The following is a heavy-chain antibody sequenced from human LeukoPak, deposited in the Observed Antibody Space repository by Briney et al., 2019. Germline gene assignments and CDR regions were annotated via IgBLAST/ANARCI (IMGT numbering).Heavy chain of an antibody. J-gene: IGHJ1*01. Sequence: GGSLRLSCAASGFTVSSNYMSWVRQAPGKGLEWVSSISSSSSYIYYADSVKGRFTISRDNAKNSLYLQMNSLRAEDTAVYYCARDPDYYDSSGWWGQGTLVTVSS. D-gene: IGHD3-22*01. CDR3: ARDPDYYDSSGW. CDR1: GFTVSSNY. V-gene: IGHV3-21*01. CDR2: ISSSSSYI.